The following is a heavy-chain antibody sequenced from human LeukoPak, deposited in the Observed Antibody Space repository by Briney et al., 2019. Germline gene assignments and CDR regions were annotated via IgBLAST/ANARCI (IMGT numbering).Heavy chain of an antibody. D-gene: IGHD3-3*01. CDR3: ARGALRFLEWLLKFDP. J-gene: IGHJ5*02. CDR1: GGSISSYY. Sequence: SETLSLTCTVSGGSISSYYWSWIRQPPGKRLEWIGYIYYSGSTNYNPSLKSRVTISVDTSKNQFSLKLSSVTAADTAVYYCARGALRFLEWLLKFDPWGQGTLVTVFS. V-gene: IGHV4-59*01. CDR2: IYYSGST.